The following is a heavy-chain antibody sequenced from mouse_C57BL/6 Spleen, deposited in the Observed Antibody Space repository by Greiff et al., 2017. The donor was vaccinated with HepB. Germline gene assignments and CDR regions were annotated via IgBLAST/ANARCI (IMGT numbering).Heavy chain of an antibody. CDR1: GYTFTDYY. Sequence: EVQLQQSGPELVKPGASVKISCKASGYTFTDYYMNWVKQSPGKSLEWIGDINPNNGGTSYNQKFKGKATLTVDKSSSTAYMELRSLTSEDSAVYYCARPLRRLYYYGMDYWGQGTSVTVSS. CDR3: ARPLRRLYYYGMDY. CDR2: INPNNGGT. J-gene: IGHJ4*01. V-gene: IGHV1-26*01. D-gene: IGHD2-12*01.